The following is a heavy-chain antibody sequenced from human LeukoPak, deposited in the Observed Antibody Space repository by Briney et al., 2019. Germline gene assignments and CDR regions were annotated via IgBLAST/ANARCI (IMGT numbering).Heavy chain of an antibody. CDR3: AKDMGIH. V-gene: IGHV3-9*01. CDR1: GFTFDDYA. Sequence: AGGSLRLSCAASGFTFDDYAMHWVRQAPGKGLEWVSGISWNSGSIGYADSVKGRFTISRDNAKNSLYLQMNSLRAEDTALYYCAKDMGIHWGQGTLVTVSS. J-gene: IGHJ4*02. CDR2: ISWNSGSI.